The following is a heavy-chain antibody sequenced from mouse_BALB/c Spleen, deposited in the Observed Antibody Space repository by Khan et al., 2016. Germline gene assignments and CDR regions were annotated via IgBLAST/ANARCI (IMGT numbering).Heavy chain of an antibody. CDR2: IRSSGST. D-gene: IGHD1-2*01. Sequence: EVQLQESGPGLVKPSQSLSLTCTVTGYSITSDYAWNWIRQFPGNKLEWMGYIRSSGSTTYNPSLKSRISITRDTFKNQFFLQLYSVTTEDTATYYCTRSPTATRYFDVWGAGTTVTVSS. J-gene: IGHJ1*01. CDR1: GYSITSDYA. CDR3: TRSPTATRYFDV. V-gene: IGHV3-2*02.